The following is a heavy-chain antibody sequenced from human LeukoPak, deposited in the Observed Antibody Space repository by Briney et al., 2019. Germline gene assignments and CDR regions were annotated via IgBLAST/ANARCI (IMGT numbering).Heavy chain of an antibody. J-gene: IGHJ6*03. D-gene: IGHD6-6*01. Sequence: SETLSLTCTVSGGSISSYYWSWIRQPAGKGLEWIGRIYTSGSTNYNPSLKSRVTMSVDTSKNQFSLKLSSVTAADTAVYYCARGSEYSSSPYYYYYYMDVWGKGTTVTVSS. V-gene: IGHV4-4*07. CDR1: GGSISSYY. CDR3: ARGSEYSSSPYYYYYYMDV. CDR2: IYTSGST.